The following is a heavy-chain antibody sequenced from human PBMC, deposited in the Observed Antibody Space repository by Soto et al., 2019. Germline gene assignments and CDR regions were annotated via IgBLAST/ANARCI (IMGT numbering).Heavy chain of an antibody. CDR3: ARRYGSAIDY. J-gene: IGHJ4*02. CDR2: IYYSGST. Sequence: SETLSLTCTVSGGTISSWYWSWIRQPPGKGLELIGYIYYSGSTNCNPSLKSRVTISVDTSKNQFSLKLSSVTAADTAVYYCARRYGSAIDYWGQGTLVTVS. CDR1: GGTISSWY. D-gene: IGHD1-26*01. V-gene: IGHV4-59*08.